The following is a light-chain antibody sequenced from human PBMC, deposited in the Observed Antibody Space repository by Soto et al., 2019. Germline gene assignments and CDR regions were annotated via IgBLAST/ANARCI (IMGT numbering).Light chain of an antibody. J-gene: IGKJ1*01. V-gene: IGKV3-20*01. CDR1: ESVSDD. Sequence: IVLTQAPANLSVAAGEIATLSCRASESVSDDLAWYQQKPGRAPRLLIYGASSRATGIPDRFSGSGSGTDFTLTISRLEPEDFAVYYCQQYGSSGTFGQGTKVDI. CDR2: GAS. CDR3: QQYGSSGT.